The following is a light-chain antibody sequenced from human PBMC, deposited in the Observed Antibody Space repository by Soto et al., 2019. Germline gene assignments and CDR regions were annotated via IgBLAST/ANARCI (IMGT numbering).Light chain of an antibody. CDR3: QQYDKWFSIT. Sequence: EIVITQSPTTLSLSPGEGATLSFMASQSVGRKLVWYQQKAGQAPRPLIFDASTRATGIPARFSGSGSGTEFTLTISRLEPEDFAVYYCQQYDKWFSITFGQGTRLEIK. V-gene: IGKV3-15*01. CDR2: DAS. J-gene: IGKJ5*01. CDR1: QSVGRK.